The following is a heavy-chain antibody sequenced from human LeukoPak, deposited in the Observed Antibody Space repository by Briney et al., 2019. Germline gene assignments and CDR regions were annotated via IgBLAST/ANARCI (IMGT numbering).Heavy chain of an antibody. D-gene: IGHD3-16*01. Sequence: GGSLRLSCAASGFIFSSYWMSWVRQAPGKGLEWVANIKQDGSEKYYVDSVKGRFTISRDNARNSVNLQLNSLRVEDTALYYCARGRGWVDHWGQGTLVTVSS. CDR1: GFIFSSYW. CDR2: IKQDGSEK. CDR3: ARGRGWVDH. V-gene: IGHV3-7*01. J-gene: IGHJ4*02.